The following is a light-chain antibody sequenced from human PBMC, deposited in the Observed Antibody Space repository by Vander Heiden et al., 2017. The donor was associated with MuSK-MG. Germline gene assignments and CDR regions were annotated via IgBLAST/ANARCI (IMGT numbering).Light chain of an antibody. J-gene: IGKJ1*01. V-gene: IGKV3-15*01. CDR3: QQDNNWPRT. CDR1: QSVGTN. Sequence: EIVMTQSPATLSVSTGERATLSCRASQSVGTNLAWYQQKPGQAPRLLIYRASIRGTGFPDRFSGSGSGTEFTLAISSLQSEDFVVYYCQQDNNWPRTFGQGTKVEIK. CDR2: RAS.